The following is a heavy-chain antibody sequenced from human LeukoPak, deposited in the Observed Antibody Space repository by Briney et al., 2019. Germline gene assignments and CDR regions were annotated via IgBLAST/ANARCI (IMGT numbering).Heavy chain of an antibody. CDR1: GYTFTSYG. Sequence: GASVKVSCKATGYTFTSYGISWGRQAAGQGLEWRGWISSNSDNTNYAQKLQGRVTMTTDTSTSTAYMELRSLRSDDTALYFCARDWGSIKVIADYWGQGTLVTVSS. CDR3: ARDWGSIKVIADY. CDR2: ISSNSDNT. D-gene: IGHD7-27*01. V-gene: IGHV1-18*01. J-gene: IGHJ4*02.